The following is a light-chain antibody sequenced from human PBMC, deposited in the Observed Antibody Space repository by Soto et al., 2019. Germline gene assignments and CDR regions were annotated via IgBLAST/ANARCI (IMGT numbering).Light chain of an antibody. V-gene: IGKV1-5*03. Sequence: DIQMTQSPAPLSASVGDRVTITCRASQTIRRFLAWYQQKPVEAPKLLIYQASNLESGVPSRFSGSGSGTEFTLTISSLQPDDFATYFCQQYNFYRWTFGQGTKVDIK. CDR3: QQYNFYRWT. J-gene: IGKJ1*01. CDR2: QAS. CDR1: QTIRRF.